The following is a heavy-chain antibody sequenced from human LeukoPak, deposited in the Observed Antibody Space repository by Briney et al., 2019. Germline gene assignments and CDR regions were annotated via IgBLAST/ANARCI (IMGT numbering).Heavy chain of an antibody. D-gene: IGHD3-10*01. CDR3: AREGGYGSGTDEESWFDP. J-gene: IGHJ5*02. Sequence: GGSLRLSCAASGFTFSSYWMSWVRQAPGKGLEWVANIKQDGSEKYYVDSVKGRFTISRDNAKNSLYLQMNSLRAEDTAVYYCAREGGYGSGTDEESWFDPCGQGTLVTVSS. CDR2: IKQDGSEK. V-gene: IGHV3-7*03. CDR1: GFTFSSYW.